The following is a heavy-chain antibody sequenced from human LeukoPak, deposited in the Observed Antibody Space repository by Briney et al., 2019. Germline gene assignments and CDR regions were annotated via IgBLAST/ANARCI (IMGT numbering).Heavy chain of an antibody. Sequence: ASVKVSCKASGYTFTSYGISWVRQAPGQGLEWLGWISAYNGNTNYAQKLQGRVTMTTDTSTSTAYMELRSLRSDDTAVYYCARGVFGELLYDYYYYYMDVWGKGTTVTVSS. CDR1: GYTFTSYG. D-gene: IGHD3-10*02. CDR3: ARGVFGELLYDYYYYYMDV. CDR2: ISAYNGNT. V-gene: IGHV1-18*01. J-gene: IGHJ6*03.